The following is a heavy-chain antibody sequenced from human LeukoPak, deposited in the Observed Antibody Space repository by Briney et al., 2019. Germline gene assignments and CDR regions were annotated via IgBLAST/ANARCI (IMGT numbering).Heavy chain of an antibody. CDR3: ARHTLWRFDY. J-gene: IGHJ4*02. Sequence: PEGSLRLSCAAYGFTFTNYWLTWVRQAPGKGLEWVANINQDGGTEYYVDSMKGRFTISRDNAKNLVYLQINSQRAEDTAVYFCARHTLWRFDYWGQGALVTVSS. D-gene: IGHD1-1*01. CDR1: GFTFTNYW. CDR2: INQDGGTE. V-gene: IGHV3-7*01.